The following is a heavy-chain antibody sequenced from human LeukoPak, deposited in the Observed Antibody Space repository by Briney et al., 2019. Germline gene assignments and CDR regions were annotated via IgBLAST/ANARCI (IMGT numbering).Heavy chain of an antibody. CDR2: IYDSGST. D-gene: IGHD1-26*01. Sequence: PSETLSLTCTVSSDSISSNYWSWIRQPPGKGLEWIGYIYDSGSTNYNPSLKSRVTISVDTSKNQFSLKLSSVTAADTAVYYCARELSWDLPDYWGQGTLVTVSS. J-gene: IGHJ4*02. CDR3: ARELSWDLPDY. V-gene: IGHV4-59*01. CDR1: SDSISSNY.